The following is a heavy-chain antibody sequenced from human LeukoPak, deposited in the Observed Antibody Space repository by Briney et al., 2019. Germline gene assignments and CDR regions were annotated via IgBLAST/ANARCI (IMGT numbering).Heavy chain of an antibody. D-gene: IGHD2-2*01. CDR3: ASRGGYCSSTSCRYYYYYMDV. J-gene: IGHJ6*03. V-gene: IGHV4-34*01. Sequence: SETLSLTCAVYGGSFSGYYWSWIRQPPGKGLEWIGEINHSGSTNYNPSLKSRVTISVDTFKNQFSLKLSSVTAADTAVYYCASRGGYCSSTSCRYYYYYMDVWGKGTTVTVSS. CDR1: GGSFSGYY. CDR2: INHSGST.